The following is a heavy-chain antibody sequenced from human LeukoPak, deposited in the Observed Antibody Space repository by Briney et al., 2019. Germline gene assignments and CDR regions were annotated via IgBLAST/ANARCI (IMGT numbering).Heavy chain of an antibody. CDR1: GGSISSYY. CDR3: ARVNGGSYGIDY. V-gene: IGHV4-59*01. D-gene: IGHD1-26*01. Sequence: SETLSLTCTVSGGSISSYYWGWIRQPPGKGLEWIGYIYYSGSTNYNPSLKSRVTISVDTSKNQFSLKLSSVTAADTAVYYCARVNGGSYGIDYWGQGTLVTVSS. J-gene: IGHJ4*02. CDR2: IYYSGST.